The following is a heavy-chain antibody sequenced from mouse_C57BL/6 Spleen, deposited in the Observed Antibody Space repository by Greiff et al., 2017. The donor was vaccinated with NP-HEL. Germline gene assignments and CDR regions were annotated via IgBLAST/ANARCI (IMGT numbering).Heavy chain of an antibody. J-gene: IGHJ4*01. CDR3: GRGGRLRDYAMDY. D-gene: IGHD2-4*01. Sequence: QVQLQQPGTELVKPGASVKLSCKASGYTFTSYWMPWVQQRPGQGLEWIGNIHPRTGCTNYNEKFKSKATLTVDKSSSTAYMQLSSLTSEDAAVFEWGRGGRLRDYAMDYWGQGTTVTVSS. CDR1: GYTFTSYW. CDR2: IHPRTGCT. V-gene: IGHV1-53*01.